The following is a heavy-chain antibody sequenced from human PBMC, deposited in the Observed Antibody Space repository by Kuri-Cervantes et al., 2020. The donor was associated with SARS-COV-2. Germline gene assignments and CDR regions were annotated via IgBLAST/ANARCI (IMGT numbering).Heavy chain of an antibody. CDR2: IYTSGST. CDR1: GFTFDDYA. D-gene: IGHD3-10*01. J-gene: IGHJ4*02. V-gene: IGHV4-4*08. Sequence: GSLRLSCAASGFTFDDYAMHWVRQAPGKGLEWIGRIYTSGSTNYNPSLKSRVTISVDRSKNQFSLKLSSVTAADTAVYYCARTSYGSALYWGQGTLVTVSS. CDR3: ARTSYGSALY.